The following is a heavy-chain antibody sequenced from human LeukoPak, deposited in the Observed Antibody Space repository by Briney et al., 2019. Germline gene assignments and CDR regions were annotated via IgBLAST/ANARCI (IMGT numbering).Heavy chain of an antibody. J-gene: IGHJ4*02. CDR3: VRDHNYAFDY. Sequence: PRGSLRLSCAASGFTFSSYSMNWVRQAPGKGPEWVSYFNNVDKTIQYADSVKGRFTISSDNAKNSLYLQMNSLRAEDTAVYFCVRDHNYAFDYRGQGTLVTVSS. V-gene: IGHV3-48*01. CDR1: GFTFSSYS. CDR2: FNNVDKTI. D-gene: IGHD5-18*01.